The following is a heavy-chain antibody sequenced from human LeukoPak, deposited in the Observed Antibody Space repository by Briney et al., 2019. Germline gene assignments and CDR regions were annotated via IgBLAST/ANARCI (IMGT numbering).Heavy chain of an antibody. CDR3: TTGSDNWNDVDFDY. CDR2: IKSKTDGGTT. CDR1: GFTFGDTW. Sequence: GGSLRLSCAASGFTFGDTWMNWVRQAPGKGLEWVGRIKSKTDGGTTDYAAPVKGRFTISRDDSKNTLYLQMNSLKTEDTAVYYCTTGSDNWNDVDFDYWGQGTLVTVSS. J-gene: IGHJ4*02. D-gene: IGHD1-20*01. V-gene: IGHV3-15*07.